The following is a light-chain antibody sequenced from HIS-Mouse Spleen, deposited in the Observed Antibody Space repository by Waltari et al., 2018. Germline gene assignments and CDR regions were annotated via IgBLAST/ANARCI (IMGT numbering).Light chain of an antibody. V-gene: IGLV3-21*02. CDR3: QVWDSSSDHPGYV. J-gene: IGLJ1*01. CDR2: DDS. CDR1: NIGSKS. Sequence: SYVLTQPPSVSVAPGQTARITCGGNNIGSKSVHWYQQKPGQAPVLVVDDDSDRPSGIPGRVSGSNSGNTATLTISRVEAGDEADYYCQVWDSSSDHPGYVFGTGTKVTVL.